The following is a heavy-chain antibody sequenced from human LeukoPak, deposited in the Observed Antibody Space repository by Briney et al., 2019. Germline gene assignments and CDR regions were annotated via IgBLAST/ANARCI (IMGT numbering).Heavy chain of an antibody. CDR3: ARISAGTFDY. CDR2: IYHSGST. Sequence: SETLSLTCTVSDYSINSGYYWGWIRQPPGKGLEWIGSIYHSGSTYYNPSLKSRVTISVDTSKNQFSLKLSSVTAADTAVYYCARISAGTFDYWGQGTLVTVSS. D-gene: IGHD6-19*01. J-gene: IGHJ4*02. V-gene: IGHV4-38-2*02. CDR1: DYSINSGYY.